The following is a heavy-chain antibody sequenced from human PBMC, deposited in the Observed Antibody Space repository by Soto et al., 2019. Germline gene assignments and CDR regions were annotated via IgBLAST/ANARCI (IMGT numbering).Heavy chain of an antibody. V-gene: IGHV4-39*01. CDR2: IYYSGST. Sequence: HLQLQESGPGLVKPSETLSLTCTVSGGSISSSSYYWGWIRQPPGKGLEWIGSIYYSGSTYYNPSLKSRVTISVDTSKNQFSLKLSSVTAADTAVYYCARLLAGAFDIWGQGTMVTVSS. CDR1: GGSISSSSYY. J-gene: IGHJ3*02. CDR3: ARLLAGAFDI.